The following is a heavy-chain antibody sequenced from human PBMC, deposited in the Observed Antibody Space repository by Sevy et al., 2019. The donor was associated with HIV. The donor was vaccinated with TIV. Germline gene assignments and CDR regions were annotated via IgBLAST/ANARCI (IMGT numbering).Heavy chain of an antibody. CDR2: ISWNSGSI. CDR3: AKDNGTGYPDGFGGFDY. D-gene: IGHD3-16*01. J-gene: IGHJ4*02. Sequence: GGSLRLSCAASGFTFDDYAMHWVRQAPGKGLEWVSGISWNSGSIGYADSVKGRFTISRDNAKNSLYLQMNSLRAEDTALYYCAKDNGTGYPDGFGGFDYWGQGTLVTVSS. V-gene: IGHV3-9*01. CDR1: GFTFDDYA.